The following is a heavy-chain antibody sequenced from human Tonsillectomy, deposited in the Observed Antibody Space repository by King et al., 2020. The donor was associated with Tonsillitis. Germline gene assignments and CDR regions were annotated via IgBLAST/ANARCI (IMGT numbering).Heavy chain of an antibody. CDR1: GGSVSSYY. CDR2: IYHSGST. CDR3: ARTLGLTRCGGDCYPPPLFDY. Sequence: VQLQESGPGLVKPSETLSLTCTVSGGSVSSYYWSWIRQSPGMGLEWIGCIYHSGSTIYNPSLKNRVTISIDTSRNQFSLRLTSVNAADTALYFCARTLGLTRCGGDCYPPPLFDYWGQGALVTVSS. D-gene: IGHD2-21*02. V-gene: IGHV4-59*02. J-gene: IGHJ4*02.